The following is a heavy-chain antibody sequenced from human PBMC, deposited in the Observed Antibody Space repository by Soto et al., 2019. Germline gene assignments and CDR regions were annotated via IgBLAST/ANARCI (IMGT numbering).Heavy chain of an antibody. J-gene: IGHJ6*02. CDR3: ARSGFDYYYGMDV. Sequence: SETLSLTCTVSGGSISSYYCSWIRQPAGKGLEWIGRIYTSGSTNYNPSLKSRVTMSVETSKNQFSLKLSSVTAADTAVYYCARSGFDYYYGMDVWGQRTTVAVSS. V-gene: IGHV4-4*07. CDR1: GGSISSYY. CDR2: IYTSGST. D-gene: IGHD3-3*01.